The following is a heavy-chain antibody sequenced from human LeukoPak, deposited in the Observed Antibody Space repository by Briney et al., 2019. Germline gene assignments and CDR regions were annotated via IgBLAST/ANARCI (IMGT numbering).Heavy chain of an antibody. CDR1: GFTFSSYG. D-gene: IGHD3-22*01. J-gene: IGHJ4*02. CDR3: ARGAPDYYDSSGYYY. Sequence: PGGSLRLSCAASGFTFSSYGMHWVRQAPGKGLEWVAFIRYDGSNKYYADSVKGRFTISRDNAKNSLYLQMNSLRAEDTAVYYCARGAPDYYDSSGYYYWGQGTLVTVSS. V-gene: IGHV3-30*02. CDR2: IRYDGSNK.